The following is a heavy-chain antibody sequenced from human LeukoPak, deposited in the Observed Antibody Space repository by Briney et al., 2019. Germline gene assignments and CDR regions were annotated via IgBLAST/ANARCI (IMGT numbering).Heavy chain of an antibody. Sequence: RPSETLSLTCTVSGGSVSSGSYYWSWIRQPPGKGLEWIGYIYYSVSTNYNPSLKSRVTISVDTSKNQFSLKLSSATAADTAVYYCARDGTYSSSWTHYYYYYMDVWGKGTTVTVSS. J-gene: IGHJ6*03. CDR1: GGSVSSGSYY. V-gene: IGHV4-61*01. D-gene: IGHD6-13*01. CDR2: IYYSVST. CDR3: ARDGTYSSSWTHYYYYYMDV.